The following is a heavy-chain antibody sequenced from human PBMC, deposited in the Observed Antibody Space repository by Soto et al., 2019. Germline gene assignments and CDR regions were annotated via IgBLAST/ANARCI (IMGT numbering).Heavy chain of an antibody. D-gene: IGHD2-21*01. Sequence: EVQLLESGGGLIQPGVSLRLSCEASGFTFSNYGMTWVRLAPGKGLEWVSSISGSGGRTFYADPVKGRFTISRDNSNNTLPLQMKSPSAADMAVYYCARVMIASRLADFFDYWGQGTLVSVSS. CDR3: ARVMIASRLADFFDY. V-gene: IGHV3-23*01. CDR1: GFTFSNYG. CDR2: ISGSGGRT. J-gene: IGHJ4*02.